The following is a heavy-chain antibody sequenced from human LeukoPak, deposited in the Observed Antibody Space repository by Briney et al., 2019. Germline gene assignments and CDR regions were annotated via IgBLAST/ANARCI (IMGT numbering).Heavy chain of an antibody. D-gene: IGHD3-10*01. V-gene: IGHV4-30-4*01. CDR2: IYYSGST. Sequence: PSETLSLTCTVSGGSISSGDYYWSWIRQPPGKGLEWIGYIYYSGSTYYNPSLKSRVTISVDTSKNQFSLKLSSVTAADTAVYYCARAVWFGELGNWFDPWGQGTLVTVSS. CDR1: GGSISSGDYY. J-gene: IGHJ5*02. CDR3: ARAVWFGELGNWFDP.